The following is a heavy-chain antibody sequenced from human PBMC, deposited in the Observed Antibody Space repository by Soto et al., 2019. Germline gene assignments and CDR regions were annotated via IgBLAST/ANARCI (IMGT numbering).Heavy chain of an antibody. D-gene: IGHD6-19*01. CDR3: ARSYSSGPGYYYYYGMAV. Sequence: ASVKVSCKASGGTFSSYTISWVRQAPGQGLEWMGRIIPILGIANYAQKFQGRVTITADKSTGTAYMELSSLRSEDTAVYYCARSYSSGPGYYYYYGMAVWGQGTTVTVSS. CDR2: IIPILGIA. CDR1: GGTFSSYT. V-gene: IGHV1-69*02. J-gene: IGHJ6*02.